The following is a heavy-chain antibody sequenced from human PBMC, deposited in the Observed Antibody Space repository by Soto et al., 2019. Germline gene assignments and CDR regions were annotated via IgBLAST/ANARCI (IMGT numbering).Heavy chain of an antibody. J-gene: IGHJ4*02. CDR2: ISYSGAT. CDR1: GGSISDHH. CDR3: VSTMVRGVSNNFDY. V-gene: IGHV4-59*11. D-gene: IGHD3-10*01. Sequence: PSETLSLTCTVSGGSISDHHWNWVRQAPGKQLDWIGFISYSGATNYNPSLKSRVTISVDTSNNQFSLKLSSVTAADTAVYYCVSTMVRGVSNNFDYRGQGTLVTVSS.